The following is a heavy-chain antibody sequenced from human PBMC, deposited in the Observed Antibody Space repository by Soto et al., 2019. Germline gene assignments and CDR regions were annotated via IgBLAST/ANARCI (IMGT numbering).Heavy chain of an antibody. V-gene: IGHV4-30-2*01. CDR1: GGSISSGGYS. CDR3: ARVPDY. Sequence: QLQLQESGSGLVKPSQTLSLTCAVSGGSISSGGYSWSWIRQPLGKGLDWIGYIYHSGSTYYNASLKRRVTISVDRSKSQFSLKLTSVSAADTAVYCCARVPDYWGQGTLVTVSS. CDR2: IYHSGST. J-gene: IGHJ4*02.